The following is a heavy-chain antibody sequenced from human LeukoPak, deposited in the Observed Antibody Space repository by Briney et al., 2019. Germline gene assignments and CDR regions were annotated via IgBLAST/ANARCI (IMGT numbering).Heavy chain of an antibody. D-gene: IGHD2-2*01. CDR3: ARHCIVVVPAARQSFKGTFDI. CDR2: ISAYNGNT. CDR1: GYTFTSYG. Sequence: ASVKVSCKASGYTFTSYGISWVRQAPGQGLEWMGWISAYNGNTNYAQKLQGRVTMTTDTSTSTAYMELRSLRSDDTAVYFCARHCIVVVPAARQSFKGTFDIWGQGAMVTVAS. V-gene: IGHV1-18*01. J-gene: IGHJ3*02.